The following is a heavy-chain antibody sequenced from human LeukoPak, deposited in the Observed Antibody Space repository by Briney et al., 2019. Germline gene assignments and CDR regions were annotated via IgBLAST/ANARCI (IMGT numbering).Heavy chain of an antibody. J-gene: IGHJ4*02. CDR1: GYTFTGYY. CDR3: AREVYDSSGAAGY. V-gene: IGHV1-2*02. Sequence: ASVKVSCKASGYTFTGYYMHWVRQAPGQGLEWMGWINPNSGGTNYAQKFQGRVTMTRDTSISTAYMELSRLRSDDTAVYYCAREVYDSSGAAGYWGQGTLVTVSS. D-gene: IGHD3-22*01. CDR2: INPNSGGT.